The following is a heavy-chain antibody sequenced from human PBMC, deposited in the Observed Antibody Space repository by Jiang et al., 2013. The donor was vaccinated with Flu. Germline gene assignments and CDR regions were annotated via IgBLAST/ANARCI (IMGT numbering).Heavy chain of an antibody. V-gene: IGHV5-51*01. CDR1: GYSFPNYW. D-gene: IGHD1-26*01. CDR3: ARPSGGHKGYDPLDI. Sequence: GAEVKKPGESLKISCKGFGYSFPNYWIAWVRQMPGKGLEWMGVIYPGDSDTRYSPSFQGQVTFSADKSTTTAYLQWTSLRASDTAMYFCARPSGGHKGYDPLDIWGRGTMVTVSS. J-gene: IGHJ3*02. CDR2: IYPGDSDT.